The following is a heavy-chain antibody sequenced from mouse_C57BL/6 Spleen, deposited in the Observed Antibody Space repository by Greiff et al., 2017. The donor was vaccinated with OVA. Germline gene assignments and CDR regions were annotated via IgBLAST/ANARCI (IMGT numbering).Heavy chain of an antibody. Sequence: EVMLVESEGGLVQPGSSMKLSCTASGFTFSDYYMAWVRQVPEKCLEWVANINYDGSSTYYLDSLKSRFIISRDNAKNILYLQMSSLKSEDTATYYCARYHGSSYGYAMDYWGQGTSVTVSS. CDR1: GFTFSDYY. D-gene: IGHD1-1*01. V-gene: IGHV5-16*01. CDR2: INYDGSST. CDR3: ARYHGSSYGYAMDY. J-gene: IGHJ4*01.